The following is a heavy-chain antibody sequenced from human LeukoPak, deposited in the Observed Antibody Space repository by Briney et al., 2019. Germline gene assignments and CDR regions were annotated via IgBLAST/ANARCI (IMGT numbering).Heavy chain of an antibody. Sequence: ASVKVSCKASGYTFTAYYIHWVRQAPGQGLEWMGWINPNSGGTNYAQKFQGRVTMTRDTSISTAYMELSRLRSDDTAVYYCARSTVKPRSGFDYWGQGTLVTVSS. V-gene: IGHV1-2*02. CDR1: GYTFTAYY. D-gene: IGHD4-17*01. CDR3: ARSTVKPRSGFDY. J-gene: IGHJ4*02. CDR2: INPNSGGT.